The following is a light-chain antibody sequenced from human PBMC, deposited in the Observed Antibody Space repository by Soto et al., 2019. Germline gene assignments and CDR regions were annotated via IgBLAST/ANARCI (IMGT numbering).Light chain of an antibody. J-gene: IGLJ1*01. V-gene: IGLV2-14*01. Sequence: QSVLTQPASGSGYPGQSITISCTGTSSDVGGYDYVSWYQQLPGKAPKLLIYDVNNRPSGVSHRFSGSKSGSTASLTISGLQAEDEADYYCSSYTGSSTFAFGTGTKVPVL. CDR3: SSYTGSSTFA. CDR1: SSDVGGYDY. CDR2: DVN.